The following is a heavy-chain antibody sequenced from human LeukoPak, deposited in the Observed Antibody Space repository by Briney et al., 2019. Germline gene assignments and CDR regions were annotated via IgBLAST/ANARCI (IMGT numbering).Heavy chain of an antibody. CDR2: IYYSGST. Sequence: SETLSLTRTVSGGSISSSSYYWGWIRQPPGKGLEWIGSIYYSGSTYYNPSLKSRVTISVDTSKNQFSLKLSSVTAADTAVYYCARHGPNSSSWYFFDYWGQGTLVTVSS. CDR1: GGSISSSSYY. V-gene: IGHV4-39*01. CDR3: ARHGPNSSSWYFFDY. J-gene: IGHJ4*02. D-gene: IGHD6-13*01.